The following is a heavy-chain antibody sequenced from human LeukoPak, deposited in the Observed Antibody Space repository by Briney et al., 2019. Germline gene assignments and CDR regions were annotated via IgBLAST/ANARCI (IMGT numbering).Heavy chain of an antibody. V-gene: IGHV1-2*06. CDR3: ARGPGDGYNYYFDY. CDR1: GYTFTGYY. J-gene: IGHJ4*02. CDR2: INPNSGGT. D-gene: IGHD5-24*01. Sequence: ASVKVSCKASGYTFTGYYMHWVRQAPGQGLEWMGRINPNSGGTNYAHKFQGRVTITRDTSISTAYMELSRLRSDDTAVYYCARGPGDGYNYYFDYWGQGTLVTVSS.